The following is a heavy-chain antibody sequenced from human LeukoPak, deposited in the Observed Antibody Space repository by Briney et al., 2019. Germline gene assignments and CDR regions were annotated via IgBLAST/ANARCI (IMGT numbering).Heavy chain of an antibody. CDR3: ARGHYCSGGSCYYHYFDN. Sequence: GRSLRLSCAASGFTFNNFRMHWVRQAPGKGPAWVSRINTDEISTIHADSLKGRFPISRDNAKTTLYLQMNGLRAEDTAVYYCARGHYCSGGSCYYHYFDNWGQGTLVTVSS. CDR1: GFTFNNFR. D-gene: IGHD2-15*01. J-gene: IGHJ4*02. CDR2: INTDEIST. V-gene: IGHV3-74*01.